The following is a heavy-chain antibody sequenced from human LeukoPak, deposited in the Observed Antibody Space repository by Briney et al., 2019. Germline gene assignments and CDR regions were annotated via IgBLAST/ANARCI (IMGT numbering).Heavy chain of an antibody. D-gene: IGHD6-6*01. Sequence: SETLSLTCAVYGGSFSGYYWSWIRQPPGKGLEWIGETNHSGSTNYNPSLKSRVTISVDTSKNQFSLKLSSVTAADTAVYYCARLSQIVAFDIWGQGTMVTVSS. CDR2: TNHSGST. CDR3: ARLSQIVAFDI. CDR1: GGSFSGYY. J-gene: IGHJ3*02. V-gene: IGHV4-34*01.